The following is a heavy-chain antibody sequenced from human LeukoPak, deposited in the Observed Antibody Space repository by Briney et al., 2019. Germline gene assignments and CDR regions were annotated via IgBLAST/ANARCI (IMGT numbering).Heavy chain of an antibody. CDR1: GFTFSSYG. CDR3: AKDRDGHLGFYDY. Sequence: GGSLRLSCAASGFTFSSYGMHWVRQAPGKGLEWVAFIRYDGSNKYNADSVKGRFTISRDNSKNTLYLQMNSLRAEDTAVYYCAKDRDGHLGFYDYWGQGTLVTVPS. V-gene: IGHV3-30*02. CDR2: IRYDGSNK. J-gene: IGHJ4*02. D-gene: IGHD5-24*01.